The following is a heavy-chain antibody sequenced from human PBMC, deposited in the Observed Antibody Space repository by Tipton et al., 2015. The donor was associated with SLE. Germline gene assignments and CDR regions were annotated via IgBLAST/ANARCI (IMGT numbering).Heavy chain of an antibody. D-gene: IGHD2-15*01. CDR3: ARGAGSSGDFDY. Sequence: LRFSCTVSGGSISSSSYYWGWIRQPPGKGLEWIGSIYYSGSTYYNPSLKSRVTISVDTSKNQFSLKLSSVTAADTAVYYCARGAGSSGDFDYWGQGTLVTVSS. V-gene: IGHV4-39*07. CDR1: GGSISSSSYY. CDR2: IYYSGST. J-gene: IGHJ4*02.